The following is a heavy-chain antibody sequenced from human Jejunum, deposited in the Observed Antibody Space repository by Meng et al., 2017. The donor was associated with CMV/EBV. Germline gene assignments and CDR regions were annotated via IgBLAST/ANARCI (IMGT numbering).Heavy chain of an antibody. D-gene: IGHD2-15*01. CDR3: ARDSLSGGSNF. CDR2: ADYSGA. Sequence: LTCTVSGDSVSSRGHYWRWIRQPAGRGLEWIGYADYSGANYNSSLESRVTISVDISKNQISLTMRSVTAADTAVYFCARDSLSGGSNFWGPGTLVTVSS. CDR1: GDSVSSRGHY. J-gene: IGHJ4*02. V-gene: IGHV4-61*08.